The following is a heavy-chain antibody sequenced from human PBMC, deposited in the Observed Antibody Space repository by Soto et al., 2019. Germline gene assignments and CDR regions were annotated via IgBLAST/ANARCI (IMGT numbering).Heavy chain of an antibody. J-gene: IGHJ4*02. Sequence: ASETLSLTCSVSGGSASSYYWSWIRQPPGKGLEWIGYIYYSGSTNYNPSLKSRVTISVDTSKNQFSLKLNSMTAADTAVYYCARHNYGSGSTYFEYWGQGTLVTVSS. D-gene: IGHD3-10*01. CDR3: ARHNYGSGSTYFEY. CDR2: IYYSGST. V-gene: IGHV4-59*08. CDR1: GGSASSYY.